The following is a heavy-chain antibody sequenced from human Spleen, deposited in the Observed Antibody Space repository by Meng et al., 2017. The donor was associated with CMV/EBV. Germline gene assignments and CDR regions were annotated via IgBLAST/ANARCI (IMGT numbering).Heavy chain of an antibody. D-gene: IGHD6-19*01. V-gene: IGHV3-23*01. Sequence: GESLKISCAASGFIFSNYAMSWVRWAPGKGLEWVSAISGSGGSTNYADSVKGRFTISRDNSKNTLYLQMNSLRAEDTAVYYCSKDLIGDDPRITSSGWFYGMDVWGQGTTVTVSS. CDR1: GFIFSNYA. J-gene: IGHJ6*02. CDR3: SKDLIGDDPRITSSGWFYGMDV. CDR2: ISGSGGST.